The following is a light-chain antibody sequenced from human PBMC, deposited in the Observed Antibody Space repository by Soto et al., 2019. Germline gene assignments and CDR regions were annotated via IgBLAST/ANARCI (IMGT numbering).Light chain of an antibody. CDR1: QSLSSR. CDR2: ETS. J-gene: IGKJ2*01. CDR3: QKSFSPPYS. Sequence: DIQMTQAPSSLSASVGDRVTSTCRARQSLSSRLTWYQQKPGEAPKLLIYETSNLQSGVASRFSGSGSNTDFTLAIKSLQSEDFATYYCQKSFSPPYSFGHGTKLDIK. V-gene: IGKV1-39*01.